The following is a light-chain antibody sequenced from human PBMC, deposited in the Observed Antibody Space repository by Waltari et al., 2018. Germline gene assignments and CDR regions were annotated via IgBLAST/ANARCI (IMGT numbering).Light chain of an antibody. Sequence: QSALTQPPSASGSPGQSVTISCTGTSSDIGGYNYVACYQQHPGKAPKPMISEVNRRPSGGPARFSGSKSGNTASLTVSGRQSEDEADYYCSSYAGSNNLVFGGGTKLTVL. V-gene: IGLV2-8*01. CDR1: SSDIGGYNY. CDR3: SSYAGSNNLV. J-gene: IGLJ2*01. CDR2: EVN.